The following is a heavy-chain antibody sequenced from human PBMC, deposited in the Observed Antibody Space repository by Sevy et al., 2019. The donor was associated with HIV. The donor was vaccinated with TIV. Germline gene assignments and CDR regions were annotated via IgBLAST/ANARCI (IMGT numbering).Heavy chain of an antibody. D-gene: IGHD3-22*01. V-gene: IGHV1-2*02. Sequence: ASVKVSCKASGYTFTGYYMHWVRQAPGQGLEWMGWINPNSGGTNYAQKFQGRVTMTRDTSISTAYMELSRLRSDDTAVYYYARNTYYYDSSGFDYWGQGTLVTVSS. CDR1: GYTFTGYY. CDR3: ARNTYYYDSSGFDY. J-gene: IGHJ4*02. CDR2: INPNSGGT.